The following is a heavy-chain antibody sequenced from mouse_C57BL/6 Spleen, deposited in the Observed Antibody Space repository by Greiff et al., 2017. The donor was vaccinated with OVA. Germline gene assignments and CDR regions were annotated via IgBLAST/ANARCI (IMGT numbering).Heavy chain of an antibody. CDR1: GYAFSSSW. Sequence: QVQLQQSGPELVKPGASVKISCKASGYAFSSSWMNWVKQRPGKGLEWIGRIYPGDGDTNYNGKFKGKATLTADKSSSTAYMQLSSLTSEDSAVYFCARPFYYGSSYSYAMDYWGQGTSVTVSS. V-gene: IGHV1-82*01. CDR2: IYPGDGDT. D-gene: IGHD1-1*01. J-gene: IGHJ4*01. CDR3: ARPFYYGSSYSYAMDY.